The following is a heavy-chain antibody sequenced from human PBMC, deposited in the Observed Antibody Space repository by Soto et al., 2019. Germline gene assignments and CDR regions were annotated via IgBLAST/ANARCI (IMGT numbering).Heavy chain of an antibody. J-gene: IGHJ4*02. CDR3: ARVLGGMATVPFDY. CDR1: EFTFSSYA. Sequence: PGGSLRLSCAASEFTFSSYAMHWVRQAPGTGLEWVAVTSYEGSNKYYADSVKGRFTTSRDNSKNTLYLQMNSLRTEDTAVYYCARVLGGMATVPFDYWGQGALVTVSS. CDR2: TSYEGSNK. V-gene: IGHV3-30-3*01. D-gene: IGHD4-4*01.